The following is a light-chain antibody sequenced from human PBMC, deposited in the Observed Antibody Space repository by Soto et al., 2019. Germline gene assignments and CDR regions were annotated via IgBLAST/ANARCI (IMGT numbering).Light chain of an antibody. Sequence: DIRMTQSPSSLSASVGDRVTLTCRASEDIISYLNWYQHKPGRAPTVLVYGATNLPSGVPSRFSGSGSGTEFPFTISNLQPEDFATYYSQQSHNAPLTFDGGTKVE. CDR1: EDIISY. J-gene: IGKJ4*01. CDR3: QQSHNAPLT. CDR2: GAT. V-gene: IGKV1-39*01.